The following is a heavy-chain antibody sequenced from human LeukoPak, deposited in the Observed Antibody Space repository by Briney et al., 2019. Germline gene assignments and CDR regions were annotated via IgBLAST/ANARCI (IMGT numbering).Heavy chain of an antibody. Sequence: PSETLSLTCAVYGGSFSGYYWSWIRQPPGKGLEWIGEINHSGSTNYNPSLKSRATISVDASKNHFSLKLSSVTAADTAVYYCARVGAYYYDSSGYGYWGQGTLVTVSS. J-gene: IGHJ4*02. CDR1: GGSFSGYY. CDR2: INHSGST. CDR3: ARVGAYYYDSSGYGY. V-gene: IGHV4-34*01. D-gene: IGHD3-22*01.